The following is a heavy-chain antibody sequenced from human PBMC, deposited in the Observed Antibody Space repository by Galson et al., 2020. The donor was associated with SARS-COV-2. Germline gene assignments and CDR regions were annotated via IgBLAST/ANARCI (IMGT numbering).Heavy chain of an antibody. J-gene: IGHJ4*02. V-gene: IGHV1-69*10. CDR2: IIPILGIA. CDR1: GGTFSSYA. CDR3: ARGPRAGELSLYVPLNY. D-gene: IGHD3-16*02. Sequence: SVKVSCKASGGTFSSYAISWVRQAPGQGLEWMGGIIPILGIANYAQKFQGRVTITADKSMSTAYMELSSLRSEDTAVYYCARGPRAGELSLYVPLNYWGQGTLVTVSS.